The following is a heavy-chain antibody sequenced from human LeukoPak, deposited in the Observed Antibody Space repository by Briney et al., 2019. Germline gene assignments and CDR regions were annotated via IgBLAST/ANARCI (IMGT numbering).Heavy chain of an antibody. V-gene: IGHV3-53*01. J-gene: IGHJ4*02. CDR1: GFTVITNY. CDR2: IYSGGST. CDR3: ARGVVRVTDFDY. D-gene: IGHD2-21*02. Sequence: PGGSLRLSCGASGFTVITNYMNWVRQAPGKGLEWVSAIYSGGSTFYADSVEGRSTISRDNSKNTVFLQMNRLRAEDTAVYYCARGVVRVTDFDYWGQGTLVTVSS.